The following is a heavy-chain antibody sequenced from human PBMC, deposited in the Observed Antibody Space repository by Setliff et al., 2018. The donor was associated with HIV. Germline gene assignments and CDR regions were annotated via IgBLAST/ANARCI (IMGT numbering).Heavy chain of an antibody. CDR2: IYTGGST. V-gene: IGHV4-4*08. Sequence: SETLSLTCTVSGGSISGFHWSWIRQSPGKGLEWIGYIYTGGSTNYNPSLKSRVAISVDTSKSQFSLKLNSVTAADTAVYYCARELGASPHDVLCIVNVKVGSADPSHPLQPLSRGLSHPVDI. D-gene: IGHD3-10*02. CDR3: ARELGASPHDVLCIVNVKVGSADPSHPLQPLSRGLSHPVDI. J-gene: IGHJ3*02. CDR1: GGSISGFH.